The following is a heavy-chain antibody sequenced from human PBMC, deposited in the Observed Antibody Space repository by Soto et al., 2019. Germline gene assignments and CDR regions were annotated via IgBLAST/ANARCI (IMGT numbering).Heavy chain of an antibody. J-gene: IGHJ6*02. CDR3: ARGEYCSSTSCYDYYYYYGMDV. D-gene: IGHD2-2*01. V-gene: IGHV3-30*03. Sequence: PGGSLSLSCAASGFTFTSYGLHWVRQAPGKGLEWVAVISYDGSNKYYADSVKGRFTISRDNSKNTLYLQMNSLRAEDTAVYYCARGEYCSSTSCYDYYYYYGMDVWGQGTTVTVSS. CDR2: ISYDGSNK. CDR1: GFTFTSYG.